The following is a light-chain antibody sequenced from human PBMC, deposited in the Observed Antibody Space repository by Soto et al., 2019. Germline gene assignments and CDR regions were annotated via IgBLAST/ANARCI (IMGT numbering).Light chain of an antibody. J-gene: IGLJ1*01. CDR2: EVS. Sequence: QSALTQPASLSGSPGQSITISCTGTSSDVGNYNLVSWYQQHPGKAPKLMIYEVSKRPSGVSNRFSGSKSGNTASLTISGLQAEDEADYYCCSYAGSSTFVFGIGTKLTVL. CDR3: CSYAGSSTFV. V-gene: IGLV2-23*02. CDR1: SSDVGNYNL.